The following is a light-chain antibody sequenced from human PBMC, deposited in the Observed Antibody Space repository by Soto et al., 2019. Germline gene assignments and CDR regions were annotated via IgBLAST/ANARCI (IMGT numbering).Light chain of an antibody. CDR1: QSVSSSY. J-gene: IGKJ3*01. V-gene: IGKV3-20*01. CDR3: QQYGSSPRGFT. Sequence: EIVLTQSPGTLSLSPGERATLSCRASQSVSSSYLAWYQQKPGQDPRLLIYGASSRTIGIPDRFSGSGSGTDFTLTITRLEPEDFAVYYCQQYGSSPRGFTFGPGTKVDIK. CDR2: GAS.